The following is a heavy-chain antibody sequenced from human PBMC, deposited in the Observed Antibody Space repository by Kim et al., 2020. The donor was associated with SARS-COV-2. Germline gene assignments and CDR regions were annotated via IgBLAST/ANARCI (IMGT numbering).Heavy chain of an antibody. CDR3: AREDYYSSGNFEY. V-gene: IGHV3-21*01. CDR2: ISSISTYI. J-gene: IGHJ4*02. CDR1: GFTFSNYA. Sequence: GGSLRLSCAASGFTFSNYAMNWVRQAPGKGLEWVSSISSISTYIYYPDSVKGRFTISRDNAKNALYLQMNSLRAEDTAMYYCAREDYYSSGNFEYWGQGTLVTVSS. D-gene: IGHD3-10*01.